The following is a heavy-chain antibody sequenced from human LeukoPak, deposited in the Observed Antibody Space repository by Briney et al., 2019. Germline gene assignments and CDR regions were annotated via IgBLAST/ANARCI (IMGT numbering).Heavy chain of an antibody. CDR3: ARRSNPPRRTDP. CDR2: ISSSGSTI. D-gene: IGHD1-7*01. V-gene: IGHV3-11*04. CDR1: GFSISDYY. Sequence: GGSLRLSCAASGFSISDYYMSWIRQAPGKGREWVSYISSSGSTIYYADSVKGRFTISRDNAKNSLYRQMNSLKGEHTAVYDSARRSNPPRRTDPWGQGTLVTASS. J-gene: IGHJ5*02.